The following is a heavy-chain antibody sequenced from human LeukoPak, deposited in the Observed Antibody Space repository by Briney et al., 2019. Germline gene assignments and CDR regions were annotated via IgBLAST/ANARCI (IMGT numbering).Heavy chain of an antibody. Sequence: SETPSLTCAVYGGSFSGYYWSWIRQPPGKGLEWIGEINHSGSTNYNPSFTSRVTMSVDRSRNQFSLKLTSVTAADTAVYYCARQKWEQQGRDYYFNGLDVWGPGTTVIVSS. CDR2: INHSGST. CDR1: GGSFSGYY. J-gene: IGHJ6*02. D-gene: IGHD1/OR15-1a*01. CDR3: ARQKWEQQGRDYYFNGLDV. V-gene: IGHV4-34*01.